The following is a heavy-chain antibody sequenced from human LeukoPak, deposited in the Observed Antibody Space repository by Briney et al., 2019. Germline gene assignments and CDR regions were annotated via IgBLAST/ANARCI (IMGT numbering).Heavy chain of an antibody. CDR1: GFTFSDYY. V-gene: IGHV3-11*03. D-gene: IGHD2-2*01. CDR2: ISSSSSYT. Sequence: PGGSLRLSCAASGFTFSDYYMSWIRQAPGKGLEWVSYISSSSSYTNYADSVKGRFTISRDNSKNTLYLQMNSLRAEDTAVYYCAKNPTHAARVFDYWGQGTLVTVSS. CDR3: AKNPTHAARVFDY. J-gene: IGHJ4*02.